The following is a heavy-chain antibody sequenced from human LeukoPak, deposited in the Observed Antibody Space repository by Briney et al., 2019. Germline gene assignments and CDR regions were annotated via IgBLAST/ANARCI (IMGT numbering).Heavy chain of an antibody. J-gene: IGHJ4*02. Sequence: GESLKISCKTSGFTFTNFWIAWVRQMPGKGLEWMGIIYPRDSRTRYSRSFRGQVTMSADKSISTAYVQWNSLKASDTAMYYCARDGGDGYEYVHWGQETLVTVSS. D-gene: IGHD5-24*01. CDR3: ARDGGDGYEYVH. V-gene: IGHV5-51*01. CDR1: GFTFTNFW. CDR2: IYPRDSRT.